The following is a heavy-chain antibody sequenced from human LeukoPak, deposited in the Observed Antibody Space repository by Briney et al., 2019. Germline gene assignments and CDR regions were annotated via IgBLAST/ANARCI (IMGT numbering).Heavy chain of an antibody. D-gene: IGHD3-10*02. Sequence: GGSLRLSCAASGFTVSSNYMSWVRQAPGKGLEWVSVIYSGGSTYYADSVKGRFTISRDNSKNSLYLQMNSLRAEDTAVYYCAELGITMIGGVWGKGTTVTISS. J-gene: IGHJ6*04. CDR2: IYSGGST. V-gene: IGHV3-66*01. CDR3: AELGITMIGGV. CDR1: GFTVSSNY.